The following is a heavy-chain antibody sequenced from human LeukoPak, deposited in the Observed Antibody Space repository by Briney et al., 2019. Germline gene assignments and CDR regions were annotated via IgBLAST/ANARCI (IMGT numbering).Heavy chain of an antibody. CDR1: GGSISSYY. CDR3: ARSGGRWNWFDP. V-gene: IGHV4-59*01. CDR2: IYYSGST. D-gene: IGHD2-15*01. Sequence: PSETLSLTCTVSGGSISSYYWSWIRQPPGKGLEWIGYIYYSGSTNYNPSLKSRVTISVDTSKNQFSLKLTSVTAADTAVYYCARSGGRWNWFDPWGQGTLVTVS. J-gene: IGHJ5*02.